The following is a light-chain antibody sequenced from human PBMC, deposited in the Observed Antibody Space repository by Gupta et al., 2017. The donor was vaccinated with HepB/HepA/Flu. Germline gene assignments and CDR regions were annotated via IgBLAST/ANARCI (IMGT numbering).Light chain of an antibody. V-gene: IGLV1-44*01. Sequence: QSVLTQPPSASGTPGQRVTISCSGSSSNIGSNTVNWYQQLPGTAPKLLIYSNNQRPSGVPDRFSGPKSGTSASLAISGLQSEDEPDYYCAAWDDSLNAWVFGGGTKLTVL. CDR1: SSNIGSNT. CDR3: AAWDDSLNAWV. J-gene: IGLJ3*02. CDR2: SNN.